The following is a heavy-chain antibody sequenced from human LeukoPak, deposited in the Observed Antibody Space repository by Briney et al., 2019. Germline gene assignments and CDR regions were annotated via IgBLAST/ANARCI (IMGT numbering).Heavy chain of an antibody. CDR1: GFTFSSYG. CDR3: AKDLYYYGSGTPEY. D-gene: IGHD3-10*01. J-gene: IGHJ4*02. V-gene: IGHV3-30*02. Sequence: GGSLGLSCAASGFTFSSYGMHWVRQAPGKGLEWVAFIRYDGSNKYYADSVKGRFTISRDNSKNTLYLQMNSLRAEDTAVYYCAKDLYYYGSGTPEYWGQGTLVTVSS. CDR2: IRYDGSNK.